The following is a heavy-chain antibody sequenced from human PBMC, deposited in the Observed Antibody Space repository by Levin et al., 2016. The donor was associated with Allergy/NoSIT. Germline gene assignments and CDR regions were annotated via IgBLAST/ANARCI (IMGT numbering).Heavy chain of an antibody. J-gene: IGHJ4*02. CDR2: IHAGSGNT. D-gene: IGHD6-13*01. Sequence: ASVKVSCKASGYTFTHYVLHWVRQAPGQRLEWMGWIHAGSGNTKYSQRFQGRVTFTRDTSASAAYMELSSLRSEDTAVYYCARDGWYSSSWPPDYWGQGTLVTVSS. CDR3: ARDGWYSSSWPPDY. V-gene: IGHV1-3*01. CDR1: GYTFTHYV.